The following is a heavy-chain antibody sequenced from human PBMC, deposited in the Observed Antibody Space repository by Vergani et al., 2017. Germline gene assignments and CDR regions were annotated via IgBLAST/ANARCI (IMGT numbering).Heavy chain of an antibody. CDR3: ARELPGYSSSWTYYYYYYGMDV. V-gene: IGHV3-7*01. CDR1: GFTFSSYW. CDR2: IKQDGSEK. Sequence: EVQLVESGGGLVQPGGSLRLSCAASGFTFSSYWMSWVRQAPGKGLEWVANIKQDGSEKYYVDSVKGRFTISRDNAKNSLYLQMNSLRAEDTAVYYCARELPGYSSSWTYYYYYYGMDVWGQGTTVTVSS. J-gene: IGHJ6*02. D-gene: IGHD6-13*01.